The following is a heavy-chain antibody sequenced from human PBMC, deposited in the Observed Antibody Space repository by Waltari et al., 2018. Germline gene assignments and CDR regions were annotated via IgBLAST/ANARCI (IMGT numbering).Heavy chain of an antibody. CDR3: AKDPAYCGGDCPLAP. D-gene: IGHD2-21*02. Sequence: EVQLLESWGGLVQRGASLRLSCAASGFTFSSSAMGWVRQAPGKGREWVSAISGSGGSTYYAGSVKGRFTISRDNSKNTLYLQMNSLRAEDTAVYYCAKDPAYCGGDCPLAPWGQGTLVTVSS. V-gene: IGHV3-23*01. CDR1: GFTFSSSA. CDR2: ISGSGGST. J-gene: IGHJ5*02.